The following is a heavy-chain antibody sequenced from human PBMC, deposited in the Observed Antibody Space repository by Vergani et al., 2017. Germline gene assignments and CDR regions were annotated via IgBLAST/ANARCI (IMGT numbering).Heavy chain of an antibody. D-gene: IGHD2-15*01. Sequence: QVQLVESGGGVVQPGRSLRLSCAASGFTFSSYAMHWVRQAPGKGLEWVAVISYDGSNKYYADSVKGRFTISRDNSKNTLYLQMNSLRAEDTAVYYCARDYCSGGSCYSPNWYFDLWGRGTLVTVSS. CDR3: ARDYCSGGSCYSPNWYFDL. J-gene: IGHJ2*01. CDR1: GFTFSSYA. V-gene: IGHV3-30*01. CDR2: ISYDGSNK.